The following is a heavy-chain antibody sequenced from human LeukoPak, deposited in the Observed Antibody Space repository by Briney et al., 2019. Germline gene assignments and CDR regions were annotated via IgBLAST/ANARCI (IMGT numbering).Heavy chain of an antibody. J-gene: IGHJ4*02. CDR3: THIAAAGTYY. V-gene: IGHV3-66*01. Sequence: GGSLRLSCAASGFTVSSNYMSWVRQAPGKGLEWVSVIYSGGSTYYADSVKGRFTILRDDSKNTLYLQMNGLKTEDTAVYYCTHIAAAGTYYWGQGTLVTVSS. CDR2: IYSGGST. D-gene: IGHD6-13*01. CDR1: GFTVSSNY.